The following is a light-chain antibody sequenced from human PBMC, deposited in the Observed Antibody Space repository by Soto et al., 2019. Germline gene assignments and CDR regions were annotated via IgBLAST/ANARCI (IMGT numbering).Light chain of an antibody. CDR2: GAS. J-gene: IGKJ1*01. V-gene: IGKV3-15*01. CDR1: QSISSN. Sequence: EILMTQSPATLSVSPGERATLSCRASQSISSNLAWYQQKPGQAPRLLIFGASTRATGIPARFSGSGSGTEFTLTISSLQSEDFAVYYCHQYNSWPPWTFGQGTKVDNK. CDR3: HQYNSWPPWT.